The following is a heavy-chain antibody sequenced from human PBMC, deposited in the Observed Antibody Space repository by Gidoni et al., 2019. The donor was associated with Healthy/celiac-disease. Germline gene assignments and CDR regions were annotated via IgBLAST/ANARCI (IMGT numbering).Heavy chain of an antibody. D-gene: IGHD3-10*01. J-gene: IGHJ4*02. V-gene: IGHV4-59*01. CDR3: ATGYYGSGSGAIDY. CDR2: IYYSGST. CDR1: GGSISSYY. Sequence: QVQLQESGPGLVKPSETLSLTCTVSGGSISSYYWSWIRQPPGKGLEWIGYIYYSGSTNYNPSLKSRVTISVDTSKNQFSLKLSSVTAADTAVYYCATGYYGSGSGAIDYWGQGTLVTVSS.